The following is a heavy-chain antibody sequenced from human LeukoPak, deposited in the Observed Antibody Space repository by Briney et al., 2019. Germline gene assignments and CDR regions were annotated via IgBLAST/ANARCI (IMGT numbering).Heavy chain of an antibody. D-gene: IGHD4-17*01. CDR2: ISSSSSTI. V-gene: IGHV3-48*04. J-gene: IGHJ3*02. CDR1: GFTFSSYS. Sequence: GGSLRLSCAASGFTFSSYSMNWVRQAPGKGREGGSYISSSSSTIYYADSVKGRFTISRDNAKNSLYLQMNSLRAEDTAVYYCARVQFNDYGDPGAFDIWGQGTMVTVSS. CDR3: ARVQFNDYGDPGAFDI.